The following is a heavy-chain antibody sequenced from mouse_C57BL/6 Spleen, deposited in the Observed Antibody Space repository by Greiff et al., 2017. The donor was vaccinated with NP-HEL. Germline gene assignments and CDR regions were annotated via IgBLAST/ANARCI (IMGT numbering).Heavy chain of an antibody. J-gene: IGHJ3*01. CDR1: GYSITSGYY. CDR2: ISYDGSN. D-gene: IGHD2-3*01. Sequence: DVQLQESGPGLVKPSQSLSLTCSVTGYSITSGYYWNWIRQFPGNKLEWMGYISYDGSNNYNPSLKNRISITRDTSKNQFFLKLNSVTTEDTATFYCARGGYDGYYVFAYWGQGTLVTVSA. CDR3: ARGGYDGYYVFAY. V-gene: IGHV3-6*01.